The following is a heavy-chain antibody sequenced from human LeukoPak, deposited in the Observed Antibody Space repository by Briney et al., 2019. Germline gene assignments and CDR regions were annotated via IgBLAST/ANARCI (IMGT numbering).Heavy chain of an antibody. J-gene: IGHJ5*02. D-gene: IGHD1-26*01. Sequence: GESLKISCKGSGHSFNSNWIGWVRQMPGKGLEWMGIIYPGDSDTRYSPPFQGQVIISADKSISTACLQWSSLKASDSAIYYCAGLVGATNWFDPWGQGTLVTVSS. CDR3: AGLVGATNWFDP. V-gene: IGHV5-51*01. CDR2: IYPGDSDT. CDR1: GHSFNSNW.